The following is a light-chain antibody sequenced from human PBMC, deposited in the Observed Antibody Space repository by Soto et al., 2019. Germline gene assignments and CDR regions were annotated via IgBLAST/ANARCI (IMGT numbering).Light chain of an antibody. CDR3: QSYDSSLIGYV. V-gene: IGLV1-40*01. J-gene: IGLJ1*01. CDR1: SSNIGAGYD. CDR2: GNS. Sequence: VLTQPPSVSGAPGQRVTISCTGSSSNIGAGYDVHWYQQLPGTAPKLLIYGNSNRPSGVPDRFSGSKSGTSASLAITGLQAEDEADYYCQSYDSSLIGYVFGTGTKVTVL.